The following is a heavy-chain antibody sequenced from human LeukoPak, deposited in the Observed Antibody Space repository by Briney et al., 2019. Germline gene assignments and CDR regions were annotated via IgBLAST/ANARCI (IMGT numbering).Heavy chain of an antibody. CDR1: GGSISSYY. Sequence: SETLSLTCTVSGGSISSYYWSWTRQPAGKGLGWIGRIYTSGSTNYNPSLKSRVTMSVDTSKNQFSLKLSSVTAADTAVYYCARDGYCSGGSCYSGYAFDIWGQGTMVTVSS. D-gene: IGHD2-15*01. CDR3: ARDGYCSGGSCYSGYAFDI. CDR2: IYTSGST. V-gene: IGHV4-4*07. J-gene: IGHJ3*02.